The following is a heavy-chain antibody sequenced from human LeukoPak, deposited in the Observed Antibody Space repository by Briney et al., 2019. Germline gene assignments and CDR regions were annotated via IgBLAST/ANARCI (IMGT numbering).Heavy chain of an antibody. CDR2: IIPIFGTA. Sequence: SVKVSCKASGGTFSSYAISWVRQAPGQGLEWMGGIIPIFGTANYAQKFQGRVTVTTDESTSTAYMELSSLRSEDTAVYYCARAGYYYDSSGYYDYWGQGTLVTVSS. D-gene: IGHD3-22*01. CDR3: ARAGYYYDSSGYYDY. CDR1: GGTFSSYA. J-gene: IGHJ4*02. V-gene: IGHV1-69*05.